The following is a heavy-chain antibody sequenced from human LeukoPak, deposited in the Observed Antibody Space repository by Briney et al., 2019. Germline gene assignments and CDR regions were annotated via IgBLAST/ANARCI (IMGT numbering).Heavy chain of an antibody. V-gene: IGHV3-33*01. D-gene: IGHD3-22*01. Sequence: GGSLRLSCTASGFTFSSCGMHWVRQAPGQGLEWVAVIWSDGSKKYHADSVKGRFTISRDNTKNMLYLQMNSLKAEDTAIYYCVRVGTDSIGSYPDYWGQGTLVTVTS. CDR1: GFTFSSCG. J-gene: IGHJ4*02. CDR2: IWSDGSKK. CDR3: VRVGTDSIGSYPDY.